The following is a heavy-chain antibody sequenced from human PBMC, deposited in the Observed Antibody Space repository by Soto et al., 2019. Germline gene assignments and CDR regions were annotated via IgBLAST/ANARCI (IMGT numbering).Heavy chain of an antibody. CDR1: EYSFTSYL. CDR3: ARLRSAPGVNCSGGSCSYNWFDP. CDR2: IYPGDSDT. J-gene: IGHJ5*02. D-gene: IGHD2-15*01. V-gene: IGHV5-51*01. Sequence: GESLKISCKGSEYSFTSYLIGWGRQIPGKGLEWMGIIYPGDSDTRYSPSFQGQVTISADKSIRPAYLQWSSLKAADTAMYYCARLRSAPGVNCSGGSCSYNWFDPWGKGTLVAVSS.